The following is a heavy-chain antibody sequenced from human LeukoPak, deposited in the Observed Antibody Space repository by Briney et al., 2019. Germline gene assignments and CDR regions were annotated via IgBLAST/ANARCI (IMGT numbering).Heavy chain of an antibody. CDR3: ARLRAHYYYMDV. J-gene: IGHJ6*03. CDR2: ISAYNANT. V-gene: IGHV1-18*01. Sequence: GASVKVSCKASGYTFTSYGFSWVRQAPGQGLEWMGWISAYNANTNYAQKLQGRVTMTKDTSTSTAYMEVRSLRSDDTAVYYCARLRAHYYYMDVWGKGTTVTISS. CDR1: GYTFTSYG.